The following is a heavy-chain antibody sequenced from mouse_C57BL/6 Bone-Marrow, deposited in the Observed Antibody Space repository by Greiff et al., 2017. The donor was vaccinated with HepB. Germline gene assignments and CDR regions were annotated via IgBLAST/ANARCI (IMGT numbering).Heavy chain of an antibody. V-gene: IGHV1-54*01. CDR2: INPGSGGT. CDR1: GYAFTNYL. Sequence: VQLQQSGAELVRPGTSVKVSCKASGYAFTNYLIEWVKQRPGQGLEWIGVINPGSGGTNYNEKFKGKATLTADKSSSTAYMQLSSLTSEDSAVYFCARFGNYCYFDYWGQGTTLTVSS. D-gene: IGHD2-1*01. J-gene: IGHJ2*01. CDR3: ARFGNYCYFDY.